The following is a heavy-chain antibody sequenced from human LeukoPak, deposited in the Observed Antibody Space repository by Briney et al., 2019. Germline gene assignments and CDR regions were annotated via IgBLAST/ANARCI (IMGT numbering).Heavy chain of an antibody. CDR2: IDHSDSYT. J-gene: IGHJ4*02. Sequence: PGGSLRISCKGSGYSFTSYLMTWVRQMPGKGLEWMGRIDHSDSYTNYSPSFQGRVTFSTDKSINTAYLEWSSLKASDTAMYYCARQRMQWEVLPVESDYWGQGTLVTVSS. D-gene: IGHD1-26*01. V-gene: IGHV5-10-1*01. CDR3: ARQRMQWEVLPVESDY. CDR1: GYSFTSYL.